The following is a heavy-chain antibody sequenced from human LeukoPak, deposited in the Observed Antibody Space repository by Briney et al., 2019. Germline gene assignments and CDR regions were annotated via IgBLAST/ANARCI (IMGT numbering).Heavy chain of an antibody. Sequence: PGGSLRLSCAASGFTFNNAWMTWVRQDPGKGLEWVGRIKSQIDGSTTDYAAPVKCRFTISRDDSRNTLFLQMNSLKSEDTAVYYCTTSTMTHDAFDIWGQGTMVTGSS. J-gene: IGHJ3*02. CDR1: GFTFNNAW. CDR2: IKSQIDGSTT. D-gene: IGHD4-17*01. CDR3: TTSTMTHDAFDI. V-gene: IGHV3-15*01.